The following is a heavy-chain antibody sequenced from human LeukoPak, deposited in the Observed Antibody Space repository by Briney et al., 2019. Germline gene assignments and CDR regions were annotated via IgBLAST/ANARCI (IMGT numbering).Heavy chain of an antibody. D-gene: IGHD3-22*01. CDR2: IYPGDSDT. CDR1: GYSFTSYW. V-gene: IGHV5-51*01. J-gene: IGHJ4*02. Sequence: GESLKISCKGSGYSFTSYWIGWVRQMPGKGLEWMGIIYPGDSDTRYSPSFQGQVTISADKSISTAYLQWSSLKASDTAMYYCARLYYYDSSGSPPLDYWGQGTLVTVSS. CDR3: ARLYYYDSSGSPPLDY.